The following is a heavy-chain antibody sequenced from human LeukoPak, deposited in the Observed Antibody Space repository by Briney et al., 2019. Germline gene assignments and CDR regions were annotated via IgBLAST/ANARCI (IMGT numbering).Heavy chain of an antibody. Sequence: IPSETLSVTCPLAAGSISSYYWSWIRQPPGGGLEWIGYNHYSGSTNYNPSLKSRVTISVDTSKNHFSLELSSVTAADTAVYYCARRRYGGHFDYWGQGTLVTVSS. CDR2: NHYSGST. CDR3: ARRRYGGHFDY. V-gene: IGHV4-59*08. J-gene: IGHJ4*02. CDR1: AGSISSYY. D-gene: IGHD4-23*01.